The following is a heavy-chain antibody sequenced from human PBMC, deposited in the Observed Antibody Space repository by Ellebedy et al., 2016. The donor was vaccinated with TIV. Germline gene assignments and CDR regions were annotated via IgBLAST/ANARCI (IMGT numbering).Heavy chain of an antibody. J-gene: IGHJ5*02. D-gene: IGHD2-2*01. CDR2: ISGSSSYI. Sequence: GESLKISXAASGFTFSSYSMNWVRQAPGKGLEWVSSISGSSSYIYYADSVKGRFTISRDNAKNSLYLQMNSLRVGDTAVYYCARYPGTIVVVPAASWFDPWGQGTLVTVSS. V-gene: IGHV3-21*01. CDR3: ARYPGTIVVVPAASWFDP. CDR1: GFTFSSYS.